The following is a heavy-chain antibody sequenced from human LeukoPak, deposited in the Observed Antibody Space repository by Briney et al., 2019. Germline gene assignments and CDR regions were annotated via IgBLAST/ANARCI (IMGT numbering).Heavy chain of an antibody. CDR3: AKDGVGATIFDY. V-gene: IGHV3-30*02. CDR1: GFTFSSYG. Sequence: GGSLGLSCAASGFTFSSYGMHWVRQAPGKGLEWVAFIRYDGSNKYYADSVKGRFTISRDNSKNTLYLQMNSLRAEDTAVYYCAKDGVGATIFDYWGQGTLVTVSS. D-gene: IGHD1-26*01. J-gene: IGHJ4*02. CDR2: IRYDGSNK.